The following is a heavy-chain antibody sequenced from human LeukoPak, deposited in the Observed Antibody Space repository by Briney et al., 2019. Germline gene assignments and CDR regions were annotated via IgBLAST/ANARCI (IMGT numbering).Heavy chain of an antibody. CDR2: ISGGGDRI. J-gene: IGHJ4*02. D-gene: IGHD5-18*01. CDR1: GFTFTNYW. CDR3: AKVAGYSYVGVYYFDY. V-gene: IGHV3-23*01. Sequence: GGSLRLSCAASGFTFTNYWMSWVRQAPGKGLEWVSGISGGGDRIHYADSVKGRFTISRDNSKNTLYLQMNSLRAEDTAVYYCAKVAGYSYVGVYYFDYWGQGTLVTVSS.